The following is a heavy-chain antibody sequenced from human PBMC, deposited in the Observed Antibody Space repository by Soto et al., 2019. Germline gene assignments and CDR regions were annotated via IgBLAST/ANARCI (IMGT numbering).Heavy chain of an antibody. D-gene: IGHD2-21*01. CDR1: GFTFSDYA. Sequence: GGSLRLSCAASGFTFSDYAMHWVRQAPGKGPEWVAVMWSGGTLIVYADSVKGRFTISRDDSKNTLYLQMNNLRVEDTALYYCARELSIGVNFESWGQGILVTVSS. CDR2: MWSGGTLI. V-gene: IGHV3-33*01. CDR3: ARELSIGVNFES. J-gene: IGHJ4*02.